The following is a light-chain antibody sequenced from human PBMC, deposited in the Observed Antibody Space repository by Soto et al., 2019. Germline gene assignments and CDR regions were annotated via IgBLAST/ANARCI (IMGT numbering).Light chain of an antibody. CDR2: GAS. CDR3: QQYNTWLWT. J-gene: IGKJ1*01. Sequence: EVVMTQSPATLSVSPGERATLSCRASQSVNANLAWYQQKPGQAPRLLIHGASNRATGIPARFSGSGFGTEFILTIYSLQSEDFAVNYCQQYNTWLWTFGQGTKVEI. V-gene: IGKV3-15*01. CDR1: QSVNAN.